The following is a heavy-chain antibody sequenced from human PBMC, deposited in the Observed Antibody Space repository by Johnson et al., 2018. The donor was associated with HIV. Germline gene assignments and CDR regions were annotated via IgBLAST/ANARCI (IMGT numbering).Heavy chain of an antibody. Sequence: VQLVESGGGLVQPGGSLRLSCAASGFTVSSNYMTWVRQAPGKGLEWVSVIYGGGSTYYADSVKGRFTISRDNSKNTLYLQMNSLRAEDTAVYYCAKDKPDHPDAFDIWGQGTMVTVSS. CDR3: AKDKPDHPDAFDI. D-gene: IGHD1-14*01. V-gene: IGHV3-66*01. CDR1: GFTVSSNY. CDR2: IYGGGST. J-gene: IGHJ3*02.